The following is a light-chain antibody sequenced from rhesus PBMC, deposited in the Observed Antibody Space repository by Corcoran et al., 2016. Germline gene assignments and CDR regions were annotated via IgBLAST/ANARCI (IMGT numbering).Light chain of an antibody. Sequence: DVVMTQSPLSLPVTPGQPASISCRSSQSLVHRDGKTYLNWLQQKTGQTPSRLIYQISNRDSGVPDRFSGSGAGTDVTLTISRVEAEDVGVYCCRQGTSVPPSFSRGTKVEIK. CDR3: RQGTSVPPS. V-gene: IGKV2S8*01. J-gene: IGKJ2*01. CDR1: QSLVHRDGKTY. CDR2: QIS.